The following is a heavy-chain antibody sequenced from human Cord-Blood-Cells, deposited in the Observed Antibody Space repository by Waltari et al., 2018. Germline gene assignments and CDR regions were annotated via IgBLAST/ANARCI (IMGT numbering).Heavy chain of an antibody. V-gene: IGHV3-21*01. J-gene: IGHJ4*02. CDR1: GFPFSSYS. D-gene: IGHD1-26*01. Sequence: EVQLVESGGGLVKPGGSLRLSCAASGFPFSSYSMNGGRRAPGKGLEWVSSISSSRSYIYYAESVKGRFTISRDNAKNSLYLQMNSLRAEDTAVYYCARDQGGSYYWGQGTLVTVSS. CDR3: ARDQGGSYY. CDR2: ISSSRSYI.